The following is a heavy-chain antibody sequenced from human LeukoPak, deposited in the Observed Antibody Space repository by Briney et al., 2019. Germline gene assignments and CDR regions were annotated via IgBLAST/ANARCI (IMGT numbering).Heavy chain of an antibody. J-gene: IGHJ1*01. CDR1: GFTISSNY. CDR3: ATVGPYYYGSGLNFQH. V-gene: IGHV3-66*01. D-gene: IGHD3-10*01. CDR2: TDNCGSI. Sequence: GESLTLSCSASGFTISSNYMNWVRQPPGTGLERVSITDNCGSIYYADYVQRRIPDSTDNYTSTLYLQLNSLGAEDTDVYYCATVGPYYYGSGLNFQHWGEGTLVTVSS.